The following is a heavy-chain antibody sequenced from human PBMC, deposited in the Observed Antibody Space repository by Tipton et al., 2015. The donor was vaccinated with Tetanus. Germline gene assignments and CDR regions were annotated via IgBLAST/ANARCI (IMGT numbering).Heavy chain of an antibody. Sequence: TLSLTCTVSGDSVSGYYWSWIRPPPGKGLEWIGYVYYTGSTNHNPSLKRRVTISMDRSKNQISLQLTSVTAADTAVYFCAGVTAQRTELYFDHWGQGTLVTVSS. V-gene: IGHV4-59*02. CDR3: AGVTAQRTELYFDH. CDR2: VYYTGST. D-gene: IGHD6-13*01. J-gene: IGHJ4*02. CDR1: GDSVSGYY.